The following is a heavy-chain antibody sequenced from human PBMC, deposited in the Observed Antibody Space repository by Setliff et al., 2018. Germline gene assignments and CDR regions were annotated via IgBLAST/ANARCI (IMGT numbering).Heavy chain of an antibody. V-gene: IGHV4-38-2*02. Sequence: PSETLSLTCTVSGYSISSGYIWSWIRQPAGKGLEWIGRICSSENTIRRICRGSNTHYNPSLQSRVTMSLDTSTNQFSLRLSSVTAADTAVYYCARTSRDGATYMDVWGKGTTVTVSS. CDR2: ICSSENTIRRICRGSNT. D-gene: IGHD3-10*01. CDR1: GYSISSGYI. J-gene: IGHJ6*03. CDR3: ARTSRDGATYMDV.